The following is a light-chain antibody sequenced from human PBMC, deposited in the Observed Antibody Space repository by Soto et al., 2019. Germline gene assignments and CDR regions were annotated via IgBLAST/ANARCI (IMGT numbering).Light chain of an antibody. Sequence: QSALTQPASVSGSPGQSITVSCTGTSSDVGAYNLVSWYQQHSGKAPRLIIYEGTKRPSGISHRFSGSKSDNTASLTISGLRAEDEAHYHCCSYAGSRTFVFGGGTKVTVL. CDR3: CSYAGSRTFV. J-gene: IGLJ3*02. V-gene: IGLV2-23*01. CDR1: SSDVGAYNL. CDR2: EGT.